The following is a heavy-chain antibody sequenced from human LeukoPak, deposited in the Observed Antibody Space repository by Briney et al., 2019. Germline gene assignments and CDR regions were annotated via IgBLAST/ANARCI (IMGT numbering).Heavy chain of an antibody. Sequence: PGGSLRLSCAASGFTFSSYGMHWVRQAPGKGLEWVAVISYDGSNKYYADSVKGRFTISRDNSKNTLYLQMNSLRAEDTAVYYCAAPPNHGVHWYFDLWGRGTLVTVSS. CDR3: AAPPNHGVHWYFDL. V-gene: IGHV3-30*03. CDR1: GFTFSSYG. D-gene: IGHD1-14*01. J-gene: IGHJ2*01. CDR2: ISYDGSNK.